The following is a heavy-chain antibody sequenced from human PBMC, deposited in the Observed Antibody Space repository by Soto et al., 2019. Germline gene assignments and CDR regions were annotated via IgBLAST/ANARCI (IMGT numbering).Heavy chain of an antibody. CDR3: VRRTGDQAFDI. J-gene: IGHJ3*02. CDR1: GFTFRSYA. CDR2: ISSNGGST. V-gene: IGHV3-64D*06. D-gene: IGHD7-27*01. Sequence: GRSLRLSCSASGFTFRSYAMHWVRQAPGKGLEYVSSISSNGGSTYYADSVKGRFTISRDNSKNTLYLQMSSLRAEDTAVYCCVRRTGDQAFDIWGQGTMVTVS.